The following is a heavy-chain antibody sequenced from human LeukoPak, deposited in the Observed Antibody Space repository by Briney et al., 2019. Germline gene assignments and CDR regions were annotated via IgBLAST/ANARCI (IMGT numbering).Heavy chain of an antibody. Sequence: SETLTLTCTVSGGSISSDFWSWIRQPPGKGLEWIGYISYSGITNYNPSLKSRVTISVDTSKNQFSLRLKSVTAADTAVYFCAGDIAAVNIPGSRLDPWGQGTLVTVSS. CDR2: ISYSGIT. V-gene: IGHV4-59*08. CDR3: AGDIAAVNIPGSRLDP. CDR1: GGSISSDF. J-gene: IGHJ5*02. D-gene: IGHD6-13*01.